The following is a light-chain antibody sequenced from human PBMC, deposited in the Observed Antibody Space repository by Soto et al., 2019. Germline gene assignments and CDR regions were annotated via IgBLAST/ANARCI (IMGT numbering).Light chain of an antibody. CDR2: RDT. Sequence: SYELTQPLSVSVALGQTARITCGGNNIGSKNVHWYQQKPGLAPVLVIYRDTNRPSGIPERFSGSNSGNTATLTISRAQAGDEADYYCQVWDSSREVFGGGTKLTVL. CDR1: NIGSKN. J-gene: IGLJ2*01. V-gene: IGLV3-9*01. CDR3: QVWDSSREV.